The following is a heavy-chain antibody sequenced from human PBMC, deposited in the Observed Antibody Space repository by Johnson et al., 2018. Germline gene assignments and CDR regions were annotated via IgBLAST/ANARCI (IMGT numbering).Heavy chain of an antibody. V-gene: IGHV3-74*01. CDR3: AKDRGTAYYYYYMDV. J-gene: IGHJ6*03. CDR2: INSDGSST. Sequence: VQLQESGGGLVQPGGSLRLSCAASGFTFSSYWMHWVRQAPGKGLVWVSRINSDGSSTSYADSVKGRFTISRDNAKNSLYLQMNSLRAEDTALYYCAKDRGTAYYYYYMDVWGKGTTVTVSS. D-gene: IGHD2-21*02. CDR1: GFTFSSYW.